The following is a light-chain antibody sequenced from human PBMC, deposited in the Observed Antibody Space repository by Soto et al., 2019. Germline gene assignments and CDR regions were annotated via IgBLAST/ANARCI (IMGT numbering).Light chain of an antibody. CDR3: QQHSDWPLT. J-gene: IGKJ4*01. V-gene: IGKV3-11*01. CDR1: QSVSSY. CDR2: DAS. Sequence: EIMMTQSPATLSVSPGERATLSCRASQSVSSYLAWYQQKPGQAPRLLIYDASNRATGVPARFSGSGSGTDFTLTISSLEPDDFTVYYCQQHSDWPLTFGGGTKVDIK.